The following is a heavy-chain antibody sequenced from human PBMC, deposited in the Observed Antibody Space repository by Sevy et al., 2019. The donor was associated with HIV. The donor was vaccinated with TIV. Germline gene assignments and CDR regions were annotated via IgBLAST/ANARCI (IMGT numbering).Heavy chain of an antibody. Sequence: GGSLRLSCADSGFTFIDYAMHWVRQAPGKGLEWVAVISDDGSKTYYADSVNGRFTTSRVNSKNTLYLQMNSLRADDTAVYYCARGRVTSHYFDYWGQGTLVTVSS. CDR2: ISDDGSKT. D-gene: IGHD2-21*02. CDR3: ARGRVTSHYFDY. J-gene: IGHJ4*02. V-gene: IGHV3-30*04. CDR1: GFTFIDYA.